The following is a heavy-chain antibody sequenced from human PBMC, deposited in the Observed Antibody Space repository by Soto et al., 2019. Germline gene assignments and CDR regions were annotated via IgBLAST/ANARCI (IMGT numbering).Heavy chain of an antibody. Sequence: SSVKVSCKASGGTFSSYAISWVRQAPGQGLEWMGGIIPIFGTANYAQKFQGRVTITADESTSTAYMELSSLRSEDTAVYYCARDGVGSSWLNYYYGMDVWGQGTTVTVSS. CDR2: IIPIFGTA. V-gene: IGHV1-69*13. J-gene: IGHJ6*02. D-gene: IGHD6-13*01. CDR3: ARDGVGSSWLNYYYGMDV. CDR1: GGTFSSYA.